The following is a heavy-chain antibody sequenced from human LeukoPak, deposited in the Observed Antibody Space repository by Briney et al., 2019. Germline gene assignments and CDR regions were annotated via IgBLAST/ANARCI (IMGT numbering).Heavy chain of an antibody. V-gene: IGHV3-11*01. CDR1: GFTFSDYY. D-gene: IGHD3-22*01. J-gene: IGHJ4*02. CDR3: AKRGVVIRVILVGFHKEAVYFDS. Sequence: GGSLRLSCLASGFTFSDYYMSWVRQAPGKGPEWISYMSSRGYPTYYAESVKGRFTISRDNAENTLYLQMNSLRAEDTAVYFCAKRGVVIRVILVGFHKEAVYFDSWGQGALVTVSS. CDR2: MSSRGYPT.